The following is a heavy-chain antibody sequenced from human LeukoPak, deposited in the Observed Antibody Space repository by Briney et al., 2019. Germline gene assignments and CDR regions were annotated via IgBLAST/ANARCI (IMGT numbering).Heavy chain of an antibody. CDR3: ARGPRVRGRLDP. Sequence: SETLSLTCAVYGGSFSGYYWSWIRQPPGKGLEWIGEINHSGSTNYNPSLKSRVTISVDTSKNQFSLKLSSVTAADTAVYYCARGPRVRGRLDPWGQGTLATVSS. CDR1: GGSFSGYY. D-gene: IGHD3-10*01. CDR2: INHSGST. V-gene: IGHV4-34*01. J-gene: IGHJ5*02.